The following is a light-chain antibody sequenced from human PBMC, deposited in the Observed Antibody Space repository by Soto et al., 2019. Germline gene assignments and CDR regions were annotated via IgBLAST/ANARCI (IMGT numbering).Light chain of an antibody. J-gene: IGKJ2*01. CDR3: HQYNSYPYT. CDR1: QSISSW. V-gene: IGKV1-5*03. Sequence: DIQMTQSPSTLSASVGDRVTNTCRASQSISSWLAWYQQKPGKAPKLLIYKASSLESGVPSRFSGSGSGTEFTLTISSLQPDDFATYYCHQYNSYPYTFGQGTKLEIK. CDR2: KAS.